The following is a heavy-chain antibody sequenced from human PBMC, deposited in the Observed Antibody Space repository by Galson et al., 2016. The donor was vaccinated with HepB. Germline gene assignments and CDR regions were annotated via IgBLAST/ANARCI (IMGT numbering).Heavy chain of an antibody. Sequence: SLRLSCASSGFTFSTYAMHWVRQAPGKGLEWVAVISYDGSNKYYADSVRGRFTISRDNSKNTLYLQMNSLRAEDTAVYYCARDHEYHYFDYWGQGTLVTVSS. CDR3: ARDHEYHYFDY. J-gene: IGHJ4*02. CDR1: GFTFSTYA. D-gene: IGHD6-6*01. CDR2: ISYDGSNK. V-gene: IGHV3-30*04.